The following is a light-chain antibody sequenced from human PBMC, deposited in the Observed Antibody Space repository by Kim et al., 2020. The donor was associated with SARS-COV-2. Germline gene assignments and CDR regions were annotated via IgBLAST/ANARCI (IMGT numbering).Light chain of an antibody. J-gene: IGKJ1*01. V-gene: IGKV1-5*01. Sequence: SASIGDTVTLTCRASQSIHIWLVWYQQKPGKVPRPLMSLASTLQNGVPSRFRGHGSVSKFELTINGLQSGDFATYYCQHYNSFWTFGQGTKVDIK. CDR3: QHYNSFWT. CDR2: LAS. CDR1: QSIHIW.